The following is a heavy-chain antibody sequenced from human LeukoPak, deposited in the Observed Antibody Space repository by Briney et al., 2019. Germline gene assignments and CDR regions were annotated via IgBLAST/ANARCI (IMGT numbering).Heavy chain of an antibody. Sequence: ASVKVSCKASGYTFSNYGIRWVRQAPGQGLEWMGWISAYNGNTNYAQKLQGRVTMTTDTSTSTAYMELRSLRSDDTAVYYCARDHQGWLQFGQAYFQHWGQGTLVTVSS. CDR3: ARDHQGWLQFGQAYFQH. CDR1: GYTFSNYG. D-gene: IGHD5-12*01. CDR2: ISAYNGNT. J-gene: IGHJ1*01. V-gene: IGHV1-18*01.